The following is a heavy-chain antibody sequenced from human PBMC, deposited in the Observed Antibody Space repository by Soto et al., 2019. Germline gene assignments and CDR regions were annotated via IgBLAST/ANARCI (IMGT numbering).Heavy chain of an antibody. D-gene: IGHD5-12*01. Sequence: QVQLQESGPGLVKPSQTLSLTCTVSGGSINSDDSYWSWLRQPPGRGLAWIGYIYDSETTYYNPSLKSRVTISVATSKNQFSLKLNAVTAADTAVYYCARDRQSEIVAMLASNGMDVWGQGTTVIVSS. J-gene: IGHJ6*02. V-gene: IGHV4-30-4*01. CDR2: IYDSETT. CDR1: GGSINSDDSY. CDR3: ARDRQSEIVAMLASNGMDV.